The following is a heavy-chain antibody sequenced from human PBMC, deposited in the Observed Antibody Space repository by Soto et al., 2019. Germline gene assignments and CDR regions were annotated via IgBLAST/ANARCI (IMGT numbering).Heavy chain of an antibody. CDR3: ATTSSMILVLSHFDY. D-gene: IGHD3-22*01. J-gene: IGHJ4*02. Sequence: ASVKVSCKASGYTFTSYYMHWVRQAPGQGLEWMGIINPSGGSTSYAQKFQGRVTMTRDMSTSTVYMELSSLRSEDTALYYCATTSSMILVLSHFDYWGQGTLVTVSS. CDR1: GYTFTSYY. CDR2: INPSGGST. V-gene: IGHV1-46*01.